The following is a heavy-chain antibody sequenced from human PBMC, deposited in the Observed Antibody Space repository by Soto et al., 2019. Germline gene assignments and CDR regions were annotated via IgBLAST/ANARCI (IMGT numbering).Heavy chain of an antibody. CDR1: GGSISSGGYY. CDR3: ARCKDYGDYGAGDYYYYYGMDV. D-gene: IGHD4-17*01. J-gene: IGHJ6*02. Sequence: SETLSLTCTVSGGSISSGGYYWSWIRQHPGKGLEWIGYIYYSGSTYYNPSLKSRVTISVDTSKNQFSLKLSSVTAADTAVYYCARCKDYGDYGAGDYYYYYGMDVWGQGTTVTVSS. CDR2: IYYSGST. V-gene: IGHV4-31*03.